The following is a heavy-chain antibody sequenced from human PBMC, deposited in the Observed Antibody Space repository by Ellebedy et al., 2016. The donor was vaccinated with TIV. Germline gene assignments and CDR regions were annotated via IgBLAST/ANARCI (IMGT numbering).Heavy chain of an antibody. CDR1: GFIVTSNY. CDR2: IYSGGST. Sequence: GESLKISCAASGFIVTSNYMSWVRQAPGKGLEWVSVIYSGGSTHYADSVKGRFTISRDNSKNTLYLQMSSLRAEDTAVYYCAKGHRFGELPFDYWGQGTLVTVSS. V-gene: IGHV3-66*01. D-gene: IGHD3-10*01. J-gene: IGHJ4*02. CDR3: AKGHRFGELPFDY.